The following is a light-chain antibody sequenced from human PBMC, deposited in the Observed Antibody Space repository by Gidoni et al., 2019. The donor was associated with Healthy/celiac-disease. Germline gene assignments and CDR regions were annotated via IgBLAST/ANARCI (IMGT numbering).Light chain of an antibody. CDR3: QQSDSSSPESIT. V-gene: IGKV1-39*01. CDR1: QSISSY. Sequence: DIQMTQSPSSLSAAVGDRVTITCRASQSISSYLNWYQQKPGKAAKLLIDAASSLQSGVQSRSSGSGSGTDFTVTISSLQPEDFATYYCQQSDSSSPESITFXPXTRLEIK. J-gene: IGKJ5*01. CDR2: AAS.